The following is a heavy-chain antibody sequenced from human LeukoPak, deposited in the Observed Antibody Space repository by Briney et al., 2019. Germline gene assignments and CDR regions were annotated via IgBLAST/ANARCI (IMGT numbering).Heavy chain of an antibody. Sequence: GGSLRLSCAASGFTFSSYVMTWVRQAPGKGLEWVSGITGSGGITYYADSVKGRFTISRDNSKNTVYLQMNSLRAEDTAIYYCAKDFQGQIPDAFDIWGQGTMATVFS. CDR1: GFTFSSYV. D-gene: IGHD2-21*01. V-gene: IGHV3-23*01. CDR2: ITGSGGIT. J-gene: IGHJ3*02. CDR3: AKDFQGQIPDAFDI.